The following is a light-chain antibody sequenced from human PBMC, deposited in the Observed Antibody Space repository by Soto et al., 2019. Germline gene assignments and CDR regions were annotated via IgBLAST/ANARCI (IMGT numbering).Light chain of an antibody. CDR2: GAS. CDR1: QSVSSNN. CDR3: QQYDNSNT. Sequence: EIVLTQSPGTLSLSPGETATLSCRASQSVSSNNLAWYHQKPGQTPRLLISGASSRATGIPDRFSGSGSGTHFTLTISRLEPEDFAVYYCQQYDNSNTFGQGTRLEIE. V-gene: IGKV3-20*01. J-gene: IGKJ5*01.